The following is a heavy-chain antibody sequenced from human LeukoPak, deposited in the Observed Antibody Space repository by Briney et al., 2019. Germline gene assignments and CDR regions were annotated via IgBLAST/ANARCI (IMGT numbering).Heavy chain of an antibody. D-gene: IGHD2-21*02. CDR1: GFTFSSYS. V-gene: IGHV3-23*01. CDR2: IIGTGSST. J-gene: IGHJ3*02. Sequence: GGSLRLSCAASGFTFSSYSMHWVRQALGKGPEWVSGIIGTGSSTYYADSVKGRFTISRDNSNNMLYLQMNSLRAEDTAVYYCAREGVAYCGGDCYFFNMWGQGTMVTVSS. CDR3: AREGVAYCGGDCYFFNM.